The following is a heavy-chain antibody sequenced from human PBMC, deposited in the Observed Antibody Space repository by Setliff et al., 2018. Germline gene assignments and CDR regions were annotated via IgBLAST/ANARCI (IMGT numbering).Heavy chain of an antibody. CDR2: VNHVGNT. Sequence: PSETLSLTCTVSGGSISSSNWWTWVRQPPGKGLEWIGEVNHVGNTNYNPSLKSRVMIPLDTSKNQFSLKLFSVTAADAAVYYCVRTTRSTGFYGQGVAYYMDVWDKGTTVTVSS. D-gene: IGHD2-8*02. J-gene: IGHJ6*03. V-gene: IGHV4-4*02. CDR3: VRTTRSTGFYGQGVAYYMDV. CDR1: GGSISSSNW.